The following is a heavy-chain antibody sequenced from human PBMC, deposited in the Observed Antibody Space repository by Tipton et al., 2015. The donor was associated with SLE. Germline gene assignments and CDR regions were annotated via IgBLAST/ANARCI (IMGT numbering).Heavy chain of an antibody. Sequence: SLRLSCAASGFTFSSYGMHWVRQAPGKGLEWVAVIWYDGSNKYYADSVKGRFTISRDNSKNTLYLQMNSLRAEDTAAYYCAKDASRRENWYFDLWGRGTLVTVSS. CDR2: IWYDGSNK. D-gene: IGHD1-26*01. CDR3: AKDASRRENWYFDL. J-gene: IGHJ2*01. CDR1: GFTFSSYG. V-gene: IGHV3-30*18.